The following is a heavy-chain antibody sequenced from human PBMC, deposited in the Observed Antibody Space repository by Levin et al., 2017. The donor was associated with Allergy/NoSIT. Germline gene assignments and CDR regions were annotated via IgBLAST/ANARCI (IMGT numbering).Heavy chain of an antibody. V-gene: IGHV1-18*01. J-gene: IGHJ3*02. CDR1: GYTFTSYG. D-gene: IGHD2-21*02. Sequence: GESLKISCKASGYTFTSYGISWVRQAPGQGLEWMGWISAYNGNTNYAQKLQGRVTMTTDTSTSTAYMELRSLRSDDTAVYYCASASKPGGPYCGGDCLDAFDIWGQGTMVTVSS. CDR2: ISAYNGNT. CDR3: ASASKPGGPYCGGDCLDAFDI.